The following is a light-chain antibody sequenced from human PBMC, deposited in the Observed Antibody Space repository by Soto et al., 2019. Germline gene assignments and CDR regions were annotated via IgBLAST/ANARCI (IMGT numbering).Light chain of an antibody. V-gene: IGLV1-40*01. Sequence: QSVLTQPPSVSAAPGQRVTLSCTGSSSNIGAGYDVHWYQQLPGTAPKLLIYGNSNRPSGVPDRFSGSTSGTSASLAITGLQADDEADYYCPCYDGSLFWVFGGGTKLTVL. CDR3: PCYDGSLFWV. CDR1: SSNIGAGYD. J-gene: IGLJ3*02. CDR2: GNS.